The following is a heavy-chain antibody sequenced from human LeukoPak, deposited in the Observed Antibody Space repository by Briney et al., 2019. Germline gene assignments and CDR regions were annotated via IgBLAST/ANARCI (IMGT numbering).Heavy chain of an antibody. CDR1: GGSFSGYY. J-gene: IGHJ5*02. CDR3: ARGGARYFDWSTRNWFDP. D-gene: IGHD3-9*01. Sequence: PSETLSLTCAVYGGSFSGYYWSWIRQPPGKGLEWIGEINHSGSTNYNPSLKSRVTISVDTSKNQFSPKLSSVTAADTAVYYCARGGARYFDWSTRNWFDPWGQGTLVTVSS. V-gene: IGHV4-34*01. CDR2: INHSGST.